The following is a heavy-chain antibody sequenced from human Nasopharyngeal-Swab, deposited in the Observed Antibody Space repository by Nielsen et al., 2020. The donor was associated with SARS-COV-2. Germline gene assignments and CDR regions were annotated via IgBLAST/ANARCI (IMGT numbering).Heavy chain of an antibody. V-gene: IGHV3-30*04. CDR2: ISFDGTNK. D-gene: IGHD3-10*01. CDR1: GFTFSSYA. J-gene: IGHJ4*02. Sequence: GGSLRLSCAASGFTFSSYAMDWVRQAPGKGLEWVTVISFDGTNKYYADSVKGRFTISRDNSKNTLYVQMDSLRAEDTAVYYCAKGVSPMVRGVIDGAHYFDHWGQGTLVTVFS. CDR3: AKGVSPMVRGVIDGAHYFDH.